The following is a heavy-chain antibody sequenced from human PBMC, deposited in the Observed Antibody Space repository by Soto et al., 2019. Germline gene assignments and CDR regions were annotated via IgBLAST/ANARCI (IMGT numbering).Heavy chain of an antibody. D-gene: IGHD1-26*01. V-gene: IGHV4-59*01. J-gene: IGHJ4*02. CDR2: IYYSGST. Sequence: SETLSLTCTVSGGSISSYYWSWIRQPPGKGLEWIGYIYYSGSTNYNPSLKSRVTISVDTSKNQFSLKLSSVTAADTAVYYCARVIRGDFGWELYYFDYWGQGTLVTVSS. CDR3: ARVIRGDFGWELYYFDY. CDR1: GGSISSYY.